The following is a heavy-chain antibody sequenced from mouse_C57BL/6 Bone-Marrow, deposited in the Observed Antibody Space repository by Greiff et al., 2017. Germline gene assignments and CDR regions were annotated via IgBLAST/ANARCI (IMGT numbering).Heavy chain of an antibody. CDR3: ARAYSDYYAMDY. CDR1: GFSINSDCY. D-gene: IGHD2-10*01. CDR2: TFYSGIT. J-gene: IGHJ4*01. Sequence: EVQRVESGPSLVRPSQTLSLTCTVTGFSINSDCYWIWIRQFPGNKLEYIGYTFYSGITYYNPSLESRTYITRDTSKNQFSLKLSSVTTEDTATYYCARAYSDYYAMDYWGQGTSVTVSS. V-gene: IGHV3-3*01.